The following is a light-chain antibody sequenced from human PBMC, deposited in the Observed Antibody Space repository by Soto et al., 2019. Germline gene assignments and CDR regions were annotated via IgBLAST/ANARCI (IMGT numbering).Light chain of an antibody. CDR3: SSYAGSNTEV. V-gene: IGLV2-8*01. J-gene: IGLJ3*02. Sequence: QSALTQPPSASGSPGQSVTISCTGTSRDVGGYNYVSWYQQHPGKAPKLMIYEVSKRPSGVPDRFSGSKSGNTASLTFSGLQAEDEADYYCSSYAGSNTEVFGGGTKLTVL. CDR1: SRDVGGYNY. CDR2: EVS.